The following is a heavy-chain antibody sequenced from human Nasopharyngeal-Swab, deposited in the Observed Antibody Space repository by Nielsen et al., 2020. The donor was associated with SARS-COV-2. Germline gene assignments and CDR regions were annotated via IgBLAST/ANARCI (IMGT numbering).Heavy chain of an antibody. D-gene: IGHD6-13*01. CDR2: IKQDGSEK. V-gene: IGHV3-7*01. Sequence: GESLKISCAASGFTFSSYWMSWVRQAPGKGLEWVANIKQDGSEKYYVDSVKGRFTISRDNAKNSLYLQMNSLRGEDTAVYYCARASGSSWDFDYWGQGTLVTVSS. CDR3: ARASGSSWDFDY. CDR1: GFTFSSYW. J-gene: IGHJ4*02.